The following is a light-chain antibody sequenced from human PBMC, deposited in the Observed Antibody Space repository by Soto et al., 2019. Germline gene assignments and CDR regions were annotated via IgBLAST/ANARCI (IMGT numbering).Light chain of an antibody. CDR2: GAS. CDR3: QQYNNCPFT. Sequence: IVMTQSPATLSASPGERVTLSCRASQSVSNDLAWYEQKPGQAPRLLIYGASTMATGIPARFSGSGSGTEFTLTISSLQSEDFAVYYCQQYNNCPFTFGGGTKVEIK. V-gene: IGKV3-15*01. J-gene: IGKJ4*01. CDR1: QSVSND.